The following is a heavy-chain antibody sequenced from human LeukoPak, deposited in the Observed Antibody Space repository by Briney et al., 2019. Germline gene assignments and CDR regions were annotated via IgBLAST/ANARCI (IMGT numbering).Heavy chain of an antibody. J-gene: IGHJ5*02. Sequence: GASVKVSCKASGYTFTSYAMNWVRQAPGQGLEWMGWINTNTGNPTYAQGFTGRFVFSLDTSVSTAYLQISSLKAEDTAVYYCARPGVAAAVRYWFDPWGQGTLVTVSS. CDR3: ARPGVAAAVRYWFDP. V-gene: IGHV7-4-1*02. D-gene: IGHD6-13*01. CDR1: GYTFTSYA. CDR2: INTNTGNP.